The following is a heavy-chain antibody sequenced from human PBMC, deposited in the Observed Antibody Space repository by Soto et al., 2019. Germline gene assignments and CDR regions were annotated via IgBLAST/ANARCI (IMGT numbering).Heavy chain of an antibody. CDR3: ARPNPGYCSGGSCYN. Sequence: SVKVSCKASGGTFSSYAISWVRQAPGQGLGWMGGIIPIFGTANYAQKFQGRVTITADESTSTAYMELSSLRSEDTAVYYCARPNPGYCSGGSCYNWGQGTLVTVSS. V-gene: IGHV1-69*13. CDR1: GGTFSSYA. J-gene: IGHJ4*02. D-gene: IGHD2-15*01. CDR2: IIPIFGTA.